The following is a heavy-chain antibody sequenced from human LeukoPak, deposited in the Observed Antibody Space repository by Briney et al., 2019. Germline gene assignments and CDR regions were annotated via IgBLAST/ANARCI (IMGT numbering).Heavy chain of an antibody. V-gene: IGHV1-2*02. CDR2: INPNSGGT. CDR3: ATYDFWSGSSPDYYMAV. J-gene: IGHJ6*03. CDR1: GYTFTGYY. D-gene: IGHD3-3*01. Sequence: EASVKVSCKASGYTFTGYYMHWVRQAPGQGVAWMGWINPNSGGTNYAQKFQGRVTMTRDTSISTAYMELSRLRSDDTAVYYCATYDFWSGSSPDYYMAVWSKGTTVTVSS.